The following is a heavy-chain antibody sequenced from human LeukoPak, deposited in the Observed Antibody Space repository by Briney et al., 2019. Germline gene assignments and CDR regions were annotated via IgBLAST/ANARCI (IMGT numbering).Heavy chain of an antibody. CDR1: GYTFTSYD. CDR3: ARDLLLWFGELNHYYYYMDV. J-gene: IGHJ6*03. V-gene: IGHV1-8*01. D-gene: IGHD3-10*01. CDR2: MNPNSGNT. Sequence: GASVKVSCKASGYTFTSYDINWVRQATGQGLEWMGWMNPNSGNTGYAQKFQGRVTMTRDTSISTAYMELSRLRSDDTAVYYCARDLLLWFGELNHYYYYMDVWGKGTTVTVSS.